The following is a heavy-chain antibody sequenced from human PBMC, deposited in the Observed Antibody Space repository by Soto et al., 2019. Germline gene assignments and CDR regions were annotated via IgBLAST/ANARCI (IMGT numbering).Heavy chain of an antibody. CDR2: IYHSGST. CDR3: ATVQGYSSGWGEYYYYGMDV. V-gene: IGHV4-4*02. CDR1: GGSISSSNW. D-gene: IGHD6-19*01. J-gene: IGHJ6*02. Sequence: PSETLSLTCAVSGGSISSSNWWSWVRQPPGKGLEWIGEIYHSGSTNYNPSLKSRVTISVDKSKNQFSLKLSSVTAADTAVYYSATVQGYSSGWGEYYYYGMDVWGQGTTVTVSS.